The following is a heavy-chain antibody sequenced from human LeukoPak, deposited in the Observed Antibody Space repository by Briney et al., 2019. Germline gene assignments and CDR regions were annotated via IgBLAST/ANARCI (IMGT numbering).Heavy chain of an antibody. J-gene: IGHJ4*02. D-gene: IGHD6-13*01. Sequence: GGSLRLSCAASGFIFSDYYMSWIRQAPGKGLEFVSYISSDGTANYYADSVKGRFTISVDNAQNSVYLEMTTLRAEDTAVYYCVREFWYRFDNWGQGTVVTVSS. CDR2: ISSDGTAN. CDR1: GFIFSDYY. CDR3: VREFWYRFDN. V-gene: IGHV3-11*04.